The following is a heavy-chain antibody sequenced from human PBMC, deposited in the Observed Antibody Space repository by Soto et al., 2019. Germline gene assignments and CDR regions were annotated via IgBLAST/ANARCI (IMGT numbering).Heavy chain of an antibody. CDR1: GFTFSEHY. CDR2: ISSGGSHK. Sequence: SGGSLRLSCEASGFTFSEHYMSWIRQAPGKGLEWIAYISSGGSHKDYADSVRGRFTSSRDNAKNSIYLQMNSLRDEDTAVYSCARVRGGGTDLLGPGTLVTVSS. CDR3: ARVRGGGTDL. V-gene: IGHV3-11*04. D-gene: IGHD3-16*01. J-gene: IGHJ5*02.